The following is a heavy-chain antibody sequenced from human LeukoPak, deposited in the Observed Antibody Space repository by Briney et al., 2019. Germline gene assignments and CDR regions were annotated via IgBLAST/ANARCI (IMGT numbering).Heavy chain of an antibody. CDR3: AKSPPYCGGDCYSTFDY. D-gene: IGHD2-21*02. CDR2: ISGSGGST. CDR1: GFTFSSYA. J-gene: IGHJ4*02. Sequence: GASLRLSCAASGFTFSSYAMSWVRQAPGKGLEWVSTISGSGGSTYYADSVKGRFTISRDISKNTLYLQLNSLRAEDTAVYYCAKSPPYCGGDCYSTFDYWGQGTLVTVSS. V-gene: IGHV3-23*01.